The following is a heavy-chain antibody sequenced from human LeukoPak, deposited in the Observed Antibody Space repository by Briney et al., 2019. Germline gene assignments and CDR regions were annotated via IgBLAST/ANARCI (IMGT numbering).Heavy chain of an antibody. CDR3: ARGGSGSSWYDAFDL. J-gene: IGHJ3*01. CDR2: ISSSSSYI. Sequence: KSGGSLRLSCAASGFTLSSYSMNWVRQAPGKGLEWVSAISSSSSYIYYADSVKGRFTISRDNAKNSLYLQMNSLRAEDTAVYYSARGGSGSSWYDAFDLWGQGTMVTVSS. V-gene: IGHV3-21*01. CDR1: GFTLSSYS. D-gene: IGHD6-13*01.